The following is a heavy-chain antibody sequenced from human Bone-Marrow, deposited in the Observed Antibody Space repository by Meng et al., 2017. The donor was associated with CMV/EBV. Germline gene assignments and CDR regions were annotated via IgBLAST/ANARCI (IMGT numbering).Heavy chain of an antibody. CDR1: GGSFSGYY. J-gene: IGHJ4*02. CDR3: ARVTYDFWSGYRPYDY. D-gene: IGHD3-3*01. V-gene: IGHV4-34*01. CDR2: INHSGST. Sequence: DGGSFSGYYWSWIRQPPGKGLEWIGEINHSGSTNYNPSLKSRVTISVDTSKNQFSLKLSSVTAADTAVYYCARVTYDFWSGYRPYDYWGQGTLVTVSS.